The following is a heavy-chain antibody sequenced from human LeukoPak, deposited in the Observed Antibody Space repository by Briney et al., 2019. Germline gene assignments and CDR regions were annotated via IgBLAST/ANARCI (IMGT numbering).Heavy chain of an antibody. D-gene: IGHD3-3*01. V-gene: IGHV4-34*01. CDR1: GGSFSGYY. CDR3: ARHSTFFGVVIIKGRVRGPFDY. CDR2: INHSGST. Sequence: PSETLSLTCAVYGGSFSGYYWSWIRQPPGKGLEWIGEINHSGSTNYNPSLKSRVTISVDTSRNQFSLKLSSVTAADTAVYYCARHSTFFGVVIIKGRVRGPFDYWGQGTLVTVSS. J-gene: IGHJ4*02.